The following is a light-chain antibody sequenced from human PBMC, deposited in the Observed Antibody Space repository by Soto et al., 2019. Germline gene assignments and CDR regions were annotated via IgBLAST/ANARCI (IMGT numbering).Light chain of an antibody. CDR1: SSDVGGYNY. V-gene: IGLV2-14*01. CDR3: SSYTSSSTLVV. J-gene: IGLJ2*01. CDR2: EVS. Sequence: QSVLTQPASVSGSPGQSITISCTGTSSDVGGYNYVSWYQQRPGKAPKLMIYEVSNRPSGVSNRFSGSKSGNTASLTISGLQAENEADYYCSSYTSSSTLVVFGGGTKVTVL.